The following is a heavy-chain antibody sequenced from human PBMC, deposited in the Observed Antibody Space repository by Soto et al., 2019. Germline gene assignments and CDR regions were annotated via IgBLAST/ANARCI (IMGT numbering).Heavy chain of an antibody. D-gene: IGHD2-2*01. CDR3: AREKRYCSSTSCWGDAFDI. V-gene: IGHV4-39*01. Sequence: QLQLQESGPGLVKPSETLSVTCTVSGGSISSSSYYWGWIRQPPGKGLEWIGSIYYSGSTYYNPSRKSRVTISVDTSKNQFSLKLSSVTAADTAVYYCAREKRYCSSTSCWGDAFDIWGQGTMVTVSS. CDR1: GGSISSSSYY. CDR2: IYYSGST. J-gene: IGHJ3*02.